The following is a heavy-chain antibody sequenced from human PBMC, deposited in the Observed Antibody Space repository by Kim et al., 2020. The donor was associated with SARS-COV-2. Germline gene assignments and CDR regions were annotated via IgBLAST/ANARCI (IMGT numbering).Heavy chain of an antibody. J-gene: IGHJ4*02. D-gene: IGHD6-6*01. V-gene: IGHV3-23*01. CDR3: AKQIYGSSSTFDS. Sequence: YADSVRGRFTISRDNSKSTLYMQMNSLRGEDTAVYYCAKQIYGSSSTFDSWGQGSLVTVSS.